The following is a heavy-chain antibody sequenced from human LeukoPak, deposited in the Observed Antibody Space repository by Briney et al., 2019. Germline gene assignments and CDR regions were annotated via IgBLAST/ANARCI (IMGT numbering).Heavy chain of an antibody. CDR1: GFTFSHYA. D-gene: IGHD3-10*01. CDR2: ISGSGTST. CDR3: AKDSAFYASGSRFDY. V-gene: IGHV3-23*01. J-gene: IGHJ4*02. Sequence: GGSLRLSCAASGFTFSHYALSWVRQAPGKGLEWVSAISGSGTSTYYADSVKGRFTLSRDNSKNTLYLQMNSLRAEDTAVYYCAKDSAFYASGSRFDYWGQGTLVTVSS.